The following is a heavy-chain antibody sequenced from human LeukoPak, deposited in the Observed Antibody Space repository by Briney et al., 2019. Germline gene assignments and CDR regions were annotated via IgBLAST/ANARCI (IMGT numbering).Heavy chain of an antibody. D-gene: IGHD6-13*01. J-gene: IGHJ4*02. CDR3: ARERAAAASEHDY. Sequence: PGGSLRLSCAASGFTFSSYWMSWVRQAPGKGLEWVANIKQDGSEKYYVDSVKGRFTISRDNAKNSLYLQMNSLRAEDTAVYYCARERAAAASEHDYWGQGTLVTVSS. CDR2: IKQDGSEK. V-gene: IGHV3-7*01. CDR1: GFTFSSYW.